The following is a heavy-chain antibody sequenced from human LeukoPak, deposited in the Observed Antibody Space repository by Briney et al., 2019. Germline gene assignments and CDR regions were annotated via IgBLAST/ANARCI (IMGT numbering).Heavy chain of an antibody. CDR1: RFKFSDHY. CDR2: ISGSGTYT. J-gene: IGHJ4*02. CDR3: ARDSKSTVKAFDY. D-gene: IGHD2-8*02. V-gene: IGHV3-11*06. Sequence: GGSLRLSCAASRFKFSDHYMTWIRQAPGKGLEWVSYISGSGTYTNYADSVRGRFTISRDNAKNPLFLQMSGLRAEDTAVYYCARDSKSTVKAFDYWGPGTLVTVSS.